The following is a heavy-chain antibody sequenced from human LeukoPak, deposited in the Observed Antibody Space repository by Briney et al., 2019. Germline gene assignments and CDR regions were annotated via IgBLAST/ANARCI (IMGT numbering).Heavy chain of an antibody. CDR2: IWNDGTDK. V-gene: IGHV3-33*06. Sequence: PGGSLRLSRATSGFTFSHYGMHWVRQAPGKGLEWVAVIWNDGTDKYYGDSVKGRFTISRDNSKNTVYLQMNSLRVEDTAVYYCAKDAQRGFDFSNSLESWGQGTLVTVSS. CDR3: AKDAQRGFDFSNSLES. D-gene: IGHD4-11*01. CDR1: GFTFSHYG. J-gene: IGHJ4*02.